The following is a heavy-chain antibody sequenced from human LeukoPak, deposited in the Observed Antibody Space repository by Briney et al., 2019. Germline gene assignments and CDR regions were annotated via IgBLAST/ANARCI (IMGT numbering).Heavy chain of an antibody. CDR3: ARDHLANLASRLFDP. CDR1: GGSISSSNW. Sequence: SETLSLTCAVSGGSISSSNWWSWVRQPPGKGLEWIGEIYHSGSTNYNPSLKSRVTISVDTSKNQFSLKLSSVTAADTAVYYCARDHLANLASRLFDPWGQGTLVTVSS. D-gene: IGHD3-3*01. J-gene: IGHJ5*02. CDR2: IYHSGST. V-gene: IGHV4-4*02.